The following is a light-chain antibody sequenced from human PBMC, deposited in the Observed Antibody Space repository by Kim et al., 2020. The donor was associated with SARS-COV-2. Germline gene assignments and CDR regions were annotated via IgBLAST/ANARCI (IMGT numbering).Light chain of an antibody. J-gene: IGLJ3*02. Sequence: YDVHWYQQLPGTAPNLLIYGNTNRPSGVPDRFSGSKSGTSASLAITGLQAEDEADYYCQSYDSSLSGSVFGGGTQLTVL. V-gene: IGLV1-40*01. CDR1: YD. CDR2: GNT. CDR3: QSYDSSLSGSV.